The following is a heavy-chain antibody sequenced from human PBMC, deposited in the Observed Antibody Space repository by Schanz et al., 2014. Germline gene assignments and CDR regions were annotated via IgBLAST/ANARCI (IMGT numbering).Heavy chain of an antibody. CDR2: ISGSDDKT. V-gene: IGHV3-74*01. Sequence: EVQLVESGGGLVQPGGSLRLSCAASGFTATSPWMHWVRQAPGKGLVWVSTISGSDDKTYYADSVKGRFAISRDISKNTLYLQMNSLRAEDTAVYYCARADFWTGYASLDYYYGMDVWGQGTTVTVSS. J-gene: IGHJ6*02. CDR1: GFTATSPW. CDR3: ARADFWTGYASLDYYYGMDV. D-gene: IGHD3-3*01.